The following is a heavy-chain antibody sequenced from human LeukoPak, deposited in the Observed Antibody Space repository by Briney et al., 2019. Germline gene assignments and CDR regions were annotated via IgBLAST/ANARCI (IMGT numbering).Heavy chain of an antibody. Sequence: ASVKVSCTASGGTFSSYAISWVRQAPGQGLEWMGGIIPIFGTANYAQKFQGRVTITTDESTSTAYMELSSLRSEDTAVYYCARGGGYYQYYFDYWGQGTLVTVSS. J-gene: IGHJ4*02. D-gene: IGHD3-22*01. CDR2: IIPIFGTA. V-gene: IGHV1-69*05. CDR3: ARGGGYYQYYFDY. CDR1: GGTFSSYA.